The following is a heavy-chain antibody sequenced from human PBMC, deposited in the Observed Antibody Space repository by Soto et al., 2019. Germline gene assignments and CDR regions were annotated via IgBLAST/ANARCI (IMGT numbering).Heavy chain of an antibody. J-gene: IGHJ4*02. CDR2: ISYSGTT. CDR3: ATMGTPVTALYYFDY. CDR1: GGSISSGNYY. D-gene: IGHD4-17*01. Sequence: QVQLQESGPGLVKPSQTLSLTCTVSGGSISSGNYYWSWIRQPPGKGLEWIGFISYSGTTHYSASLRSRVSISVDTSKNQFSLDLSSVTAADTAVYYCATMGTPVTALYYFDYWGQGTLVTVSS. V-gene: IGHV4-30-4*01.